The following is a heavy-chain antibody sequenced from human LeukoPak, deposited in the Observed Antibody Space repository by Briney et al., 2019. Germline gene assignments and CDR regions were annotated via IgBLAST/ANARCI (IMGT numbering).Heavy chain of an antibody. D-gene: IGHD1-26*01. CDR1: GFIFSEYA. V-gene: IGHV3-23*01. CDR2: ISGSGTNT. J-gene: IGHJ4*02. Sequence: GGSLRLSCAASGFIFSEYAMHWVRQAPGKGLEWVSGISGSGTNTYYADSVKGRFTNSRDNSNNTLYLQMNSVRAGDTAVYYCAKGRSGSYEEFDYWGQGTLVTVSS. CDR3: AKGRSGSYEEFDY.